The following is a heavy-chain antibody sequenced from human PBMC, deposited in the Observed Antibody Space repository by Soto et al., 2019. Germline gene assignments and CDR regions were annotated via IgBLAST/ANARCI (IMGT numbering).Heavy chain of an antibody. J-gene: IGHJ3*02. V-gene: IGHV3-33*01. D-gene: IGHD6-19*01. CDR1: GFTFSSYG. Sequence: QVQLVESGGGVVQPGRSLRLSCPASGFTFSSYGMHWVRQAPGKGLEWVAVIWYDGSNKYYADSVKGRFTISRDNSKNTLYLQMNSLRAEDTAVYYCAREGYSSGYSDAFDIWGQGTMVTVSS. CDR2: IWYDGSNK. CDR3: AREGYSSGYSDAFDI.